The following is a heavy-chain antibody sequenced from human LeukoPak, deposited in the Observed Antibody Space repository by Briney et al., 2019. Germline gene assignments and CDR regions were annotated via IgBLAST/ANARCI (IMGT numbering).Heavy chain of an antibody. J-gene: IGHJ4*02. CDR2: NNGDGKDT. CDR3: ARGSSSGWPDYFDH. Sequence: GGSLRLSCAASGFILSTYWMHWVRQVPGKGLLWVSRNNGDGKDTPYADSVKGRFTISRDNAKNMLYLQMNSLRVEDTGVYYCARGSSSGWPDYFDHWGQGALVTVSS. CDR1: GFILSTYW. D-gene: IGHD6-19*01. V-gene: IGHV3-74*01.